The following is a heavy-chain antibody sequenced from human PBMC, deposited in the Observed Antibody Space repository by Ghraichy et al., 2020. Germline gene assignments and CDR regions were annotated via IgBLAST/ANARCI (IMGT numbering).Heavy chain of an antibody. Sequence: SVKVSCKASGFTFTSSAMQWVRQARGQRLEWIGWIVVGSGNTNYAQKFQERVTITRDMSTSTAYMELSSLRSEDTAVYYCAAVVDIVATITSAGWFDPWGQGTLVTVSS. CDR1: GFTFTSSA. CDR2: IVVGSGNT. D-gene: IGHD5-12*01. J-gene: IGHJ5*02. V-gene: IGHV1-58*02. CDR3: AAVVDIVATITSAGWFDP.